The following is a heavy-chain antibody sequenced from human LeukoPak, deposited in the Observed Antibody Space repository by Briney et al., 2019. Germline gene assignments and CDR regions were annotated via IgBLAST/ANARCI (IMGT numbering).Heavy chain of an antibody. CDR3: ARKQYPYYSDSRGPFDS. Sequence: GASVKVSCKASGYTFTGYYIHWVRQAPGQGLEWMGWMNPNSGGTNYAQNFQGRVTMTRDTSISTAYMELRTLRSDDTAVYYCARKQYPYYSDSRGPFDSWGQGTLVTVSS. D-gene: IGHD3-22*01. J-gene: IGHJ5*01. CDR1: GYTFTGYY. CDR2: MNPNSGGT. V-gene: IGHV1-2*02.